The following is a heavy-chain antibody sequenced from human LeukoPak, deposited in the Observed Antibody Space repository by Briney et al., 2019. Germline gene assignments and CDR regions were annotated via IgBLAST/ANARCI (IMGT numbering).Heavy chain of an antibody. CDR1: GYRFTAYG. J-gene: IGHJ5*02. D-gene: IGHD2-21*02. Sequence: GASVKVSCKASGYRFTAYGVGWLRQAPGHGLEWVGWTSLYNGRTYYAQRFQDRVTMTRDTSMSTGYMELSSLRSDDTAVYYCARVCHIVVVTAEGGWFDPWGQGTLVTVSS. CDR2: TSLYNGRT. CDR3: ARVCHIVVVTAEGGWFDP. V-gene: IGHV1-18*04.